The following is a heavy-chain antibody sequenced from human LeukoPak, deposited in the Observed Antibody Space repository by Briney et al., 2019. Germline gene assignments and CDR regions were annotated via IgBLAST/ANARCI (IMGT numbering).Heavy chain of an antibody. Sequence: GGSLRLSCAASGFSFSNYAMSWVRQAPGKGLEWVSAISGRGANTYYADSVKGRFTISRDNSKNTLYMQMNSLRAEDTAVYYCARDAYYDFWSGYPRYFDYWGQGTLVTVSS. V-gene: IGHV3-23*01. CDR3: ARDAYYDFWSGYPRYFDY. D-gene: IGHD3-3*01. CDR2: ISGRGANT. J-gene: IGHJ4*02. CDR1: GFSFSNYA.